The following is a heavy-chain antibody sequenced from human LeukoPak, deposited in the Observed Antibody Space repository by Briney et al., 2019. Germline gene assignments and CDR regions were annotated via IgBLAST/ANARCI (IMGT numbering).Heavy chain of an antibody. D-gene: IGHD3-22*01. CDR2: ISGSGGST. CDR3: AKEVVVVITTPTEAGFDY. CDR1: GFTFRNYA. J-gene: IGHJ4*02. Sequence: RPGGSLRLSCAASGFTFRNYALTWVRQAPGKGLEWVSAISGSGGSTYYADSVKGRFTISRDNSKNTLYLQMNSLRAEDTAVYYCAKEVVVVITTPTEAGFDYWGQGTLVTVSS. V-gene: IGHV3-23*01.